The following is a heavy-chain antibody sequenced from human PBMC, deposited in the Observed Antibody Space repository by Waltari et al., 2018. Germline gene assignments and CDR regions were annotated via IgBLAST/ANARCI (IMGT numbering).Heavy chain of an antibody. D-gene: IGHD4-17*01. CDR2: INPNSGGK. J-gene: IGHJ4*02. Sequence: QVQLVQSGAEVKKPGASVKVSCKASGYTFTGYYMHWVRQAPGQGLEWMGWINPNSGGKNYAKKFQGRVTMTRDTSISTAYMELSRLRSDDTAVYYCARVGPDYGDQYWGQGTLVTVSS. CDR3: ARVGPDYGDQY. V-gene: IGHV1-2*02. CDR1: GYTFTGYY.